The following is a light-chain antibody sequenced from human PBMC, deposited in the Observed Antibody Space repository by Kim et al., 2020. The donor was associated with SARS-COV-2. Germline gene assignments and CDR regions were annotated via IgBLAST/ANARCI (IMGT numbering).Light chain of an antibody. CDR3: QQYGSSYT. Sequence: VLTQSPGTLSVSPGERATLSCRASQSFNSRFLAWYQQKTGQAPRLLIYGASTRATGIPDRFSGTVSGADFTLTIIRLEPEDAAVYYCQQYGSSYTFGQGTKLEI. CDR2: GAS. J-gene: IGKJ2*01. CDR1: QSFNSRF. V-gene: IGKV3-20*01.